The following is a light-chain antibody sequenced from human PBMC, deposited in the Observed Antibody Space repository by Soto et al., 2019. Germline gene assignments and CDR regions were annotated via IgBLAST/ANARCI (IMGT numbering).Light chain of an antibody. CDR3: QQYSRYST. CDR2: KAS. J-gene: IGKJ1*01. V-gene: IGKV1-5*03. Sequence: DIQMTQSPSTLSASVGDRVTITCRASQSINIWLAWYQQKPGQAPNLLIYKASNLQIGVPSRFSGSGSGTEFTLTISSLQPDDFATYYCQQYSRYSTFGQGTKVEIK. CDR1: QSINIW.